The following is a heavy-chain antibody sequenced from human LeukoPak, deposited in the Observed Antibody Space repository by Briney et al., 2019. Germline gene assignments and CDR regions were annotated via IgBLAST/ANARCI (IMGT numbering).Heavy chain of an antibody. J-gene: IGHJ4*02. CDR2: TSTYNGNT. Sequence: ASVKVSCKASGYTFISYGITWVRQAPGRGLEWMGWTSTYNGNTVYVQKLQGRVTMTTDTSTSTVYMELRSLRSDDTAVYYCGRVHSSSWYQSDYWGQGTLVTVSS. V-gene: IGHV1-18*01. CDR3: GRVHSSSWYQSDY. CDR1: GYTFISYG. D-gene: IGHD6-13*01.